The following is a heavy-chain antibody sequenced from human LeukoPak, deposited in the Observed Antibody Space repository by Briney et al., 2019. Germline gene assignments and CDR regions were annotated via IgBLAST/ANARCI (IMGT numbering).Heavy chain of an antibody. CDR2: INAGNGNT. V-gene: IGHV1-3*01. CDR1: GYTFTSYA. Sequence: ASVKVSCKASGYTFTSYAMHWVRQAPGQRLEWMGWINAGNGNTKYSQKLQGRVTMTTDTSTSTAYMELRSLRSDDTAVYYCARGLSSGYDLGFDYWGQGTLVTVSS. CDR3: ARGLSSGYDLGFDY. D-gene: IGHD5-12*01. J-gene: IGHJ4*02.